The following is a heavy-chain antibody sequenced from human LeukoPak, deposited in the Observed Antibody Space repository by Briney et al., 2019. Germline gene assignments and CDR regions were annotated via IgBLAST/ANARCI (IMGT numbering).Heavy chain of an antibody. CDR2: INSNGGNT. Sequence: GGSLRLSCAASGFTFSSYAMSWVRQAPGKGLEWVSAINSNGGNTYYADSVKGRFTISRDNSKNTLYLQMNSLRDEDTAVYYCAKGPIVVMTDWGQGTLVTVSS. D-gene: IGHD3-22*01. CDR1: GFTFSSYA. V-gene: IGHV3-23*01. J-gene: IGHJ4*02. CDR3: AKGPIVVMTD.